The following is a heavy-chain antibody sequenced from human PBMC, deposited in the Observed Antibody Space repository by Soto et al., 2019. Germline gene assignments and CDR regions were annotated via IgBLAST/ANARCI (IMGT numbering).Heavy chain of an antibody. CDR1: GGSINTYY. Sequence: PSETLSLTCTVSGGSINTYYWNWIRQPAGKGLEWIGRIYSGGATSYSPSLKSRATMSVDTSKSQFSLKLSSVTAADTAVYYCARVTQRGYSLYSGILDVWGQGATVTVSS. V-gene: IGHV4-4*07. J-gene: IGHJ6*01. CDR2: IYSGGAT. D-gene: IGHD5-18*01. CDR3: ARVTQRGYSLYSGILDV.